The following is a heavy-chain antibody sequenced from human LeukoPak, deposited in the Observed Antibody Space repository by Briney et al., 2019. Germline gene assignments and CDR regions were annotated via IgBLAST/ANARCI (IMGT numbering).Heavy chain of an antibody. CDR1: AGSISNYY. V-gene: IGHV4-59*08. J-gene: IGHJ4*02. CDR3: ARLGPAAGTSFDY. D-gene: IGHD6-13*01. Sequence: SETLSLTCTVSAGSISNYYWSWIRQPPGKGLEWIGYISYSGSTNYNPSLKSLVTISVDTSKNQFSLKLSSVTAADTAVYYCARLGPAAGTSFDYWGQGTLVTVSS. CDR2: ISYSGST.